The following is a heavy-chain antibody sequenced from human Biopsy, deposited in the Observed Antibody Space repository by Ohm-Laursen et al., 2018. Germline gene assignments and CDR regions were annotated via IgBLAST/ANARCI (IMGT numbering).Heavy chain of an antibody. Sequence: SETLSLTCTVSGGSINSYYWSWIRQPPGKGLEWIGYIYYTGSTNYNPSLKSRVTISVDTSMNHLSLRLTSVTAADTAVYYCARHAPSYSGSYWRYFDLWGRGTLVTVSS. D-gene: IGHD1-26*01. CDR3: ARHAPSYSGSYWRYFDL. J-gene: IGHJ2*01. CDR1: GGSINSYY. V-gene: IGHV4-59*08. CDR2: IYYTGST.